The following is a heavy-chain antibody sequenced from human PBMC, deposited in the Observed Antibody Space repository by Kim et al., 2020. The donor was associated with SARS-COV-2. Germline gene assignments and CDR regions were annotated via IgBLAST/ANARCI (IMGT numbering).Heavy chain of an antibody. Sequence: GESLKISCKGSGYSFTSYWISWVRQMPGKGLEWMGRIDPSDSYTNYSPSFQGHVTISADKSISTAYLQWSSLKASDTAMYYCARHAHPPTWVAQDEGVCFDYWGQGTLVTVSS. J-gene: IGHJ4*02. CDR2: IDPSDSYT. CDR1: GYSFTSYW. D-gene: IGHD2-15*01. CDR3: ARHAHPPTWVAQDEGVCFDY. V-gene: IGHV5-10-1*01.